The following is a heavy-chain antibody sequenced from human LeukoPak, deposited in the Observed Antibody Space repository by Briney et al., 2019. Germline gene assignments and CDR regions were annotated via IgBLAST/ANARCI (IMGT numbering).Heavy chain of an antibody. CDR1: GFTFSSYA. J-gene: IGHJ4*02. CDR2: ISYDGSNK. CDR3: ARSGNGYNPGESFDY. V-gene: IGHV3-30*04. D-gene: IGHD5-24*01. Sequence: PGRSLRLSCAASGFTFSSYAMHWVRQAPGKGLEWMTVISYDGSNKYYADSVKGRFTISRDNSKNTLYLQMNSLRAEDTAVYYCARSGNGYNPGESFDYWGQGTLVTVSS.